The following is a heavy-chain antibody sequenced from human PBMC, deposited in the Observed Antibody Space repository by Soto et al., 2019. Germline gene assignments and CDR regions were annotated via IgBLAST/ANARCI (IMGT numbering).Heavy chain of an antibody. V-gene: IGHV3-48*02. CDR2: ITSSSTTV. CDR1: GFSFITYN. Sequence: GGSLRLSCAASGFSFITYNMNWVRQAPGKGLEWISYITSSSTTVFYAGSVKGRFTISRDNAKNSLYLQMNSLRDEDTAQYYCTRGRISGGNSGRASDVWGQGTMVTVSS. CDR3: TRGRISGGNSGRASDV. D-gene: IGHD2-21*02. J-gene: IGHJ3*01.